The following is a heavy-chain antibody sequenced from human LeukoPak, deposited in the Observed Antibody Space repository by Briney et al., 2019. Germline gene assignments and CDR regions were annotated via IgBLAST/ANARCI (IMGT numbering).Heavy chain of an antibody. J-gene: IGHJ4*02. CDR3: AREDRWYIDY. D-gene: IGHD4-23*01. CDR2: ISSSSSTI. CDR1: GFTFSTYS. V-gene: IGHV3-48*02. Sequence: GGSLRLSCAASGFTFSTYSMNWVRQAPGKGLEWVSYISSSSSTIYYADSVKGRFTISRDNAKNSLYLQMHSLRDEDTAVYYCAREDRWYIDYWGQGTLVTVSS.